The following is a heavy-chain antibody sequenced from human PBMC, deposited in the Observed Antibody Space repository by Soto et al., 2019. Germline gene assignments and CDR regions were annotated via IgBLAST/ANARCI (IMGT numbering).Heavy chain of an antibody. J-gene: IGHJ4*02. CDR1: GFTFSDYG. Sequence: EVQLVESGGGLVQPGGSLRLSCAASGFTFSDYGVNWVRQAPGKGLEWISYISSGSDTIYYADSVKGRFTISRDDAKNSLFLQMTSLRDEDKAVYYCARVSTTWEDDYWGQGTLVTVSS. CDR2: ISSGSDTI. CDR3: ARVSTTWEDDY. V-gene: IGHV3-48*02. D-gene: IGHD5-12*01.